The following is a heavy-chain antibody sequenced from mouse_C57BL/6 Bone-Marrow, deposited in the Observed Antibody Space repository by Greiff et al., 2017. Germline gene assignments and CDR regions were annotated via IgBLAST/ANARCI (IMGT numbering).Heavy chain of an antibody. CDR1: GYSFTGYY. Sequence: EVKLVESGPELVKPGASVKISCKASGYSFTGYYMHWVKQSHGNILDWIGYIYPYNGVSSYNQKFKGKATLTVDKSSSTAYMELRSLTSEDSAVYYCAKGLRGLLRDYAMDYWGQGTSVTVSS. J-gene: IGHJ4*01. CDR3: AKGLRGLLRDYAMDY. D-gene: IGHD2-3*01. CDR2: IYPYNGVS. V-gene: IGHV1-31*01.